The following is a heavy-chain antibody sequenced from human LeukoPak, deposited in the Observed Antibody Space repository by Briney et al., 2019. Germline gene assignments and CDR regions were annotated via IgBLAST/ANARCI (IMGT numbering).Heavy chain of an antibody. D-gene: IGHD3-10*01. CDR1: GFTFSSYA. V-gene: IGHV3-23*01. J-gene: IGHJ6*03. Sequence: PGGSLRLSRAASGFTFSSYAMSWVRQAPGKGLEWVSAISGSGGSTYYADSVKGRFTISRDNSKNTLYLQMNSLRAEDTAVYYCAKYYGSGSYYNYYMDVWGKGTTVTVSS. CDR3: AKYYGSGSYYNYYMDV. CDR2: ISGSGGST.